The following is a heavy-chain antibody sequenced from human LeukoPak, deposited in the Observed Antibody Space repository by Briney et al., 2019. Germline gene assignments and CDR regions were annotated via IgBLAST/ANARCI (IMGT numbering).Heavy chain of an antibody. D-gene: IGHD2-15*01. CDR3: AREGVVVVAAHYYYYYMDV. V-gene: IGHV3-7*01. J-gene: IGHJ6*03. Sequence: GGSLRLSCAASGFTFSSYWMSWVRQAPGKGLEWVANIKQDGSEKYYVDSVKGRFTISRDNAKNSLYLQMNSLRAEDTAVYYCAREGVVVVAAHYYYYYMDVWGKGTTVTISS. CDR1: GFTFSSYW. CDR2: IKQDGSEK.